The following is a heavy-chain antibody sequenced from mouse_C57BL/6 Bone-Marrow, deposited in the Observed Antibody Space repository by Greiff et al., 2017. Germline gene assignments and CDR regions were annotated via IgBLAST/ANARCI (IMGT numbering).Heavy chain of an antibody. V-gene: IGHV14-4*01. CDR2: IDPENGDT. CDR1: GFNIKDDY. Sequence: EVMLVESGAELVRPGASVKLSCTASGFNIKDDYMHWVKQRPEQGLEWIGWIDPENGDTEYDSKFQGKATLTADTSSNTAYLQLSSLTSEDTAVYYCTTGFITTVLGDYWGQGTTLTVSS. D-gene: IGHD1-1*01. J-gene: IGHJ2*01. CDR3: TTGFITTVLGDY.